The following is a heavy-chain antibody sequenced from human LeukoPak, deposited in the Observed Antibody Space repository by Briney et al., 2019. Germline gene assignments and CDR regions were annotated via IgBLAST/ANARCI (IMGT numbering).Heavy chain of an antibody. Sequence: PSQTLSLTCTVSGGSISSGSYYWSWIRQPAGKGLEWIGRIYTSGSTNYNPSLKSRVTISVDTSKNQFSLKLSSVTAADTAVYYCARVEYSSSWYWFDPWGQGTLVTVSS. D-gene: IGHD6-13*01. CDR1: GGSISSGSYY. J-gene: IGHJ5*02. V-gene: IGHV4-61*02. CDR3: ARVEYSSSWYWFDP. CDR2: IYTSGST.